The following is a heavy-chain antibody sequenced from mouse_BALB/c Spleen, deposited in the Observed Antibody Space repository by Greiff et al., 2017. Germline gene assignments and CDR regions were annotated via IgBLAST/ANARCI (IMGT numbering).Heavy chain of an antibody. V-gene: IGHV2-6-7*02. D-gene: IGHD1-1*01. J-gene: IGHJ2*01. Sequence: VQLQESGPGLVAPSQSLSITCTVSGFSLTGYGVNWVRQPPGKGLEWLGMIWGDGSTDYNSALKSRLSISKDNSKSQVFLKMNSLQTDDTARYYCARGDGSSSFDYWGQGTTLTVSS. CDR1: GFSLTGYG. CDR3: ARGDGSSSFDY. CDR2: IWGDGST.